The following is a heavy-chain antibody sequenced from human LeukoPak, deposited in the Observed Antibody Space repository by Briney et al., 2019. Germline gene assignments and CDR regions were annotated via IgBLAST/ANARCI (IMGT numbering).Heavy chain of an antibody. V-gene: IGHV4-61*08. D-gene: IGHD3-22*01. CDR2: ISYSGST. J-gene: IGHJ4*02. Sequence: SETRSLTCAVSGGSISSGGYSWSWIRQPPGKGLEWIGYISYSGSTNYNPSLKSRVTISVDTSKNQFSLKLSSVTAADTAVYYCAREDRIVVVYFDYWGQGTLVTVSS. CDR1: GGSISSGGYS. CDR3: AREDRIVVVYFDY.